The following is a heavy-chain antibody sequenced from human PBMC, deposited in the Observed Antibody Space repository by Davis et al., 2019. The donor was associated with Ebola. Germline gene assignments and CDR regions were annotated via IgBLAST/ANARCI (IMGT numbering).Heavy chain of an antibody. J-gene: IGHJ4*02. Sequence: SVKVSCKASGYTFTSYDINWVRQATGQGLEWMGGIIPVFRTANYAQKFQARVTITADESTRTAYMELSGLRSGDMAVYYCAHLGPQRYCSGGGCHGYLDYWGQGTLVIVSS. D-gene: IGHD2-15*01. CDR3: AHLGPQRYCSGGGCHGYLDY. CDR2: IIPVFRTA. CDR1: GYTFTSYD. V-gene: IGHV1-69*13.